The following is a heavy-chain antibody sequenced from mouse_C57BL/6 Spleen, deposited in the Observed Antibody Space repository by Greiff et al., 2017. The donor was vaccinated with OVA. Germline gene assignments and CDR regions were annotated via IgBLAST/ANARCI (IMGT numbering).Heavy chain of an antibody. V-gene: IGHV1-52*01. CDR3: ARSHYYGSSQAWFAY. D-gene: IGHD1-1*01. CDR1: GYTFTSYW. Sequence: QVQLKQSGAELVRPGSSVKLSCKASGYTFTSYWMHWVKQRPIQGLEWIGNIDPSDSETHYNQKFKDKATLTVDKSSSTAYMQLSSLTSEDSAVYYCARSHYYGSSQAWFAYWGQGTLVTVSA. CDR2: IDPSDSET. J-gene: IGHJ3*01.